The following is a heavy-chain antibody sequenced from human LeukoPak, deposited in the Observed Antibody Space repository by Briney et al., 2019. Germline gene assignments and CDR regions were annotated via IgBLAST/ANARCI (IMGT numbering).Heavy chain of an antibody. CDR1: GGSISSGGYS. V-gene: IGHV4-30-2*01. J-gene: IGHJ4*02. CDR2: IYHSGST. D-gene: IGHD2-8*02. CDR3: ARLNDYWYYFDY. Sequence: SQTLSLTCAVSGGSISSGGYSWSWIRQPPGKGLEWIGYIYHSGSTYYDPSLKSRVTISVDRSKNQFSLKLSSVTAADTAVYYCARLNDYWYYFDYWGQGTLVTVSS.